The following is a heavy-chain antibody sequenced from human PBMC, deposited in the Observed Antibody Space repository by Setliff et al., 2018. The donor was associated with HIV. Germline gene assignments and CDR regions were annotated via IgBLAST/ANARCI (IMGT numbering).Heavy chain of an antibody. D-gene: IGHD5-12*01. CDR3: SIDVIGGWLRPMPDY. V-gene: IGHV1-2*02. J-gene: IGHJ4*02. Sequence: ASVKVSCKASGYRFNTYGISWVRQAPGQGLEWMGWINPKNGDTYYPPKVQGRVTMTRDTSITTAYMELSRLRSDDTAVYYCSIDVIGGWLRPMPDYWGPGTLVTVSS. CDR2: INPKNGDT. CDR1: GYRFNTYG.